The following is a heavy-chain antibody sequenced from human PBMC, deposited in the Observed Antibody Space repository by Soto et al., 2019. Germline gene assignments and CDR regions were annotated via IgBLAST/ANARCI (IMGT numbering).Heavy chain of an antibody. J-gene: IGHJ6*04. CDR1: RFTFSTYG. V-gene: IGHV3-30*03. CDR3: ATEGVSFSTSCSRCYGLDV. Sequence: QVQLVESGGGVVQPGRSLRLSCAASRFTFSTYGMHWVRQAPGKGLEWVAALSHDGSNKYYAGSVKGRFTISRDNSKNTLYLEMDSLRLDDTAVYYCATEGVSFSTSCSRCYGLDVWGKGTPVTVSS. CDR2: LSHDGSNK. D-gene: IGHD2-2*01.